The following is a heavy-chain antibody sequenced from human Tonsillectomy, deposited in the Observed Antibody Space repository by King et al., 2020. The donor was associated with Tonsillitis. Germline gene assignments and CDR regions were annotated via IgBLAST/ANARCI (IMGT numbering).Heavy chain of an antibody. V-gene: IGHV3-73*02. J-gene: IGHJ4*02. CDR1: RFTFSGSP. CDR2: IRSKANSFAT. CDR3: TRCDAPEYGDYGDY. Sequence: QLVESGGGLVQPGGSLKLSCAASRFTFSGSPMHWVRQASGKGLGWVGRIRSKANSFATAYAASVKGRFTISRDDSKNTVYLQMNSLKTEDTAVYYCTRCDAPEYGDYGDYWGQGTLVTVSS. D-gene: IGHD4-17*01.